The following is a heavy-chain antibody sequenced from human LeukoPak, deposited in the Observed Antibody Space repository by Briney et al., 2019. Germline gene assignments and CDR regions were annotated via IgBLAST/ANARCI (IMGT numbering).Heavy chain of an antibody. CDR3: ARVAVTGIGVDY. V-gene: IGHV3-11*04. CDR1: GFTFSDYY. D-gene: IGHD6-19*01. Sequence: GGSLRLSCAASGFTFSDYYMSWIRQAPGKGLDWVSYISSSGNIIYFADSVKGRFTISRDNAKNSLYLQMNSLRAEDTAVYYCARVAVTGIGVDYWGQGTQVTVSS. CDR2: ISSSGNII. J-gene: IGHJ4*02.